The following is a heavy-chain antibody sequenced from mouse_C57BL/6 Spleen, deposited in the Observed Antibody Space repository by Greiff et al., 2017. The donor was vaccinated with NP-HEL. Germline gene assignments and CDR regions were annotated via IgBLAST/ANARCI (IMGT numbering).Heavy chain of an antibody. V-gene: IGHV1-52*01. CDR2: IDPSDSET. CDR1: GYTFTSYW. CDR3: AKDSSGYVAWFAY. Sequence: QVQLQQPGAELVRPGSSVKLSCKASGYTFTSYWMHWVKQRPIQGLEWIGNIDPSDSETHYNQKFKDKATLTVDKSSSTAYMQLSSLTSEDSAVYYCAKDSSGYVAWFAYWGQGTLVTVSA. J-gene: IGHJ3*01. D-gene: IGHD3-2*02.